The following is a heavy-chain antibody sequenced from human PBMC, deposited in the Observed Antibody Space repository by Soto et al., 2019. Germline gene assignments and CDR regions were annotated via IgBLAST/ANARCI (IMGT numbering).Heavy chain of an antibody. CDR2: INHSGST. J-gene: IGHJ6*02. Sequence: QVQLQQWGAGLLKPSETLSLTCAVYGGSFSGYYWSWIRQPPGKGLEWIGEINHSGSTNYNPSLKSRGTISVDPSKNQFSLKLSSVTAADTAVYYCARHYGDYGNGMDVWGQGTTVTVSS. V-gene: IGHV4-34*01. CDR3: ARHYGDYGNGMDV. CDR1: GGSFSGYY. D-gene: IGHD4-17*01.